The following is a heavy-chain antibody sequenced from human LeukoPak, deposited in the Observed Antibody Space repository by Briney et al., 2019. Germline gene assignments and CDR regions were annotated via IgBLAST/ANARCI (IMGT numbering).Heavy chain of an antibody. J-gene: IGHJ5*02. Sequence: SETLSLTCTVSGGSISSYYWSWIRQPPGKGLEWIGYIYYSGSTNYNPSLKSRVTISVDTSKNQFSLKLSSVTAADTAVYYCARSPGHNWFDPWGQGTPVSVSS. CDR2: IYYSGST. CDR1: GGSISSYY. V-gene: IGHV4-59*01. CDR3: ARSPGHNWFDP.